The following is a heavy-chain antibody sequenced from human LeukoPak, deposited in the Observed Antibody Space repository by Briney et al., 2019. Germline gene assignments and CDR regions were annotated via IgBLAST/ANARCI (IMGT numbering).Heavy chain of an antibody. V-gene: IGHV1-69*01. CDR2: IIPMFGTP. D-gene: IGHD3-22*01. CDR1: GGTSTTHA. J-gene: IGHJ4*02. Sequence: SVKVSCKASGGTSTTHAINWVRQAPGQGLEWMGGIIPMFGTPHYAQKFQGRVTIIADESMGTAYMDLSSLRSNDTAVYFCARAPLGPGFYYESTGYYYFDCWGQGSLVTVSP. CDR3: ARAPLGPGFYYESTGYYYFDC.